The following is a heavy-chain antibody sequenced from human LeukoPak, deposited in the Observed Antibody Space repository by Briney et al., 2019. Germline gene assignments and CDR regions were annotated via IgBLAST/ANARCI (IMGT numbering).Heavy chain of an antibody. CDR1: GYTFTSYY. CDR3: ARDGGISSSWYGWHY. Sequence: ASVKVSCKASGYTFTSYYMHWVRQAPGQGREWMGIINPSGGSTSYAQKFQGRVTMTRDTPTSTVYMELSSLRSEDTAVYYCARDGGISSSWYGWHYWGQGTLVTVSS. CDR2: INPSGGST. D-gene: IGHD6-13*01. J-gene: IGHJ4*02. V-gene: IGHV1-46*01.